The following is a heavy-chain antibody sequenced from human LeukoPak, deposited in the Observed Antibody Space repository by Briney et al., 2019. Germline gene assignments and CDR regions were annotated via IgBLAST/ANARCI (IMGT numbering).Heavy chain of an antibody. Sequence: PGGSLRLSCAASGFTFSRYWMHWVRQAPGKGLMWVSRISPDGSTTLYADSVKGRFTISRDNAKNTLFLQMNSLRAEDTAVYYCAAGFGSGSDYWGQGTLVTVSS. CDR1: GFTFSRYW. CDR3: AAGFGSGSDY. V-gene: IGHV3-74*03. CDR2: ISPDGSTT. D-gene: IGHD6-19*01. J-gene: IGHJ4*02.